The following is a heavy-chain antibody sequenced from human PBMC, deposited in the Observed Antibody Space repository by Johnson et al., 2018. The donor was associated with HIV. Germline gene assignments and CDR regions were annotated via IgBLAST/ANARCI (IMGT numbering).Heavy chain of an antibody. V-gene: IGHV3-30*18. CDR3: AKDLSAISGDAFDI. D-gene: IGHD5-24*01. CDR1: GFTFSSYG. Sequence: QVQLVESGGGVVQPGRSLRLSCAASGFTFSSYGMHWVRQAPGKGLEWVAVISYDGGERYYADSVKGRFTISRDNAKKSLYLQMNSLRAEDTALYYCAKDLSAISGDAFDIWGQGTMVTVSS. CDR2: ISYDGGER. J-gene: IGHJ3*02.